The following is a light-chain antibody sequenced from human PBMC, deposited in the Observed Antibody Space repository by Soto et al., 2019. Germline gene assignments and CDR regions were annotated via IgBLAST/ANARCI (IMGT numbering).Light chain of an antibody. Sequence: DIQMTQSPSSLSASVGDRVTITCQASQDITKYLNWYQQKPGKAPKLLIYDASNLETGVPSRFSGGGSGTHFTFTISSLQPEDIATYYCQQYDNLPLTFGPGTKVDIK. CDR3: QQYDNLPLT. J-gene: IGKJ3*01. CDR2: DAS. V-gene: IGKV1-33*01. CDR1: QDITKY.